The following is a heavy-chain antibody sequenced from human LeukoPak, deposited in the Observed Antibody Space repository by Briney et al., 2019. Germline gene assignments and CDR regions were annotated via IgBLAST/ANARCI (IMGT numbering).Heavy chain of an antibody. Sequence: PSQTLSLTCTVSGGSISSGSYYWSWIRQPAGKGLEWIGRIYTSGSTNYNPSLKSRVTISVDTSKNQFSLKLSSVTAADTAVYYCARDGYYDGSGSYYLHYWGQGTLVTVSS. J-gene: IGHJ4*02. D-gene: IGHD3-10*01. CDR1: GGSISSGSYY. V-gene: IGHV4-61*02. CDR3: ARDGYYDGSGSYYLHY. CDR2: IYTSGST.